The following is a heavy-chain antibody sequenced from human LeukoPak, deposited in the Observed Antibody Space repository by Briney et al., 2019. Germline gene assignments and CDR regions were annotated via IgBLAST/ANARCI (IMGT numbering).Heavy chain of an antibody. Sequence: SQTLSLTCTVSGGSISSGGYYWSWIRQPPGKGLEWIGYIYHSGSTYYNPSLKSRVTISVDTSKNQFSLKLSSVTAADTAVYYCAREVAGGYDILTGYYSDAFDIWGQGTMVTVSS. D-gene: IGHD3-9*01. V-gene: IGHV4-30-2*01. CDR3: AREVAGGYDILTGYYSDAFDI. CDR2: IYHSGST. J-gene: IGHJ3*02. CDR1: GGSISSGGYY.